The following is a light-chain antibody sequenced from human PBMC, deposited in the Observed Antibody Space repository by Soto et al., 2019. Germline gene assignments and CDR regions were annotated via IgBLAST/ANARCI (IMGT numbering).Light chain of an antibody. V-gene: IGKV1-8*01. CDR1: QGISSY. CDR3: QQYYSYPLT. Sequence: AIRMTQSPSSLSASTGDRVTMACRASQGISSYLAWYQQKPGKAPKLLIYAASTLQGGVPSRFSGSGSGTDFTLTISCLQSEDFATYYCQQYYSYPLTFGGGTKVDI. CDR2: AAS. J-gene: IGKJ4*01.